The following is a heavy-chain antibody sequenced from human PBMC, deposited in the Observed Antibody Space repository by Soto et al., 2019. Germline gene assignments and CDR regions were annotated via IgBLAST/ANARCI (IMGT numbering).Heavy chain of an antibody. CDR3: ARGLTIYDFWSGYSSRVDWFDP. J-gene: IGHJ5*02. CDR2: INHSGST. Sequence: SETLSLTCAVFGGSFSGYYWSWIRQPPGKGLEWIGEINHSGSTNYNPSLKSRVTISVDTSKNQFSLKLSSVTAADTAVYYCARGLTIYDFWSGYSSRVDWFDPWGQGTLVTVSS. V-gene: IGHV4-34*01. D-gene: IGHD3-3*01. CDR1: GGSFSGYY.